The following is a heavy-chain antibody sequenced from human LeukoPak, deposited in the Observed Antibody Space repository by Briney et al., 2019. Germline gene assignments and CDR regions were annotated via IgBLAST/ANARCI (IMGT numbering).Heavy chain of an antibody. Sequence: GGSLRLSCAASGFTFDDYGMSWVRQAPGKGLEWVSGINWNGGSTGYADSVKGRFTISRDNAKNSLYLQMNSLRAEDTAVYYCARGDYYDSSGYYWGQGTLVTVSS. D-gene: IGHD3-22*01. CDR3: ARGDYYDSSGYY. CDR1: GFTFDDYG. J-gene: IGHJ4*02. CDR2: INWNGGST. V-gene: IGHV3-20*04.